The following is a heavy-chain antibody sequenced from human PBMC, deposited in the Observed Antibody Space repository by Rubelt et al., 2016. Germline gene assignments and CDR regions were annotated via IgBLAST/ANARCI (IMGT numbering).Heavy chain of an antibody. CDR1: GYTFTSSG. D-gene: IGHD3-22*01. Sequence: QVQLVQSGAEVKKPGASVKVSCKASGYTFTSSGISWVRQAPGQGLEWMGWISAYNGNTKYAQKLQVRVTMTTDTSTSAAYMELRSLRSDDTAVYYCARELRNYCYDSSVDWWGQGTLVTVSS. CDR3: ARELRNYCYDSSVDW. V-gene: IGHV1-18*01. CDR2: ISAYNGNT. J-gene: IGHJ4*02.